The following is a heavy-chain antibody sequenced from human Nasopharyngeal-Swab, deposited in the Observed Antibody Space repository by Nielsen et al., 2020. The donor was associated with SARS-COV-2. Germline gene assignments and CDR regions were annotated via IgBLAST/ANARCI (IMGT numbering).Heavy chain of an antibody. CDR1: GFPFSSYA. CDR3: ARGYGGNSEVDAFDI. V-gene: IGHV3-30-3*01. D-gene: IGHD4-23*01. J-gene: IGHJ3*02. CDR2: ISYDGDIK. Sequence: GESLKISCAASGFPFSSYAMHWVRQAPGKGLEWVAVISYDGDIKYYADSVKGRFTISRDKSKNALYLQMSSLRAEDTAVYYCARGYGGNSEVDAFDIWGQGTMVTVSS.